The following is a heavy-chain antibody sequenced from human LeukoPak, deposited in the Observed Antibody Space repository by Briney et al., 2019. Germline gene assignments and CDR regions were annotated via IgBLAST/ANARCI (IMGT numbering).Heavy chain of an antibody. CDR3: AREAVEMATGPLDY. CDR2: IIPIFGTA. V-gene: IGHV1-69*05. J-gene: IGHJ4*02. CDR1: GGTFSSYA. D-gene: IGHD5-24*01. Sequence: SVKVSCRASGGTFSSYAISWVRQAPGQGLEWMGGIIPIFGTANYAQKFQGRVTITTDESTSTAYMELSSLRSEDTAVYYCAREAVEMATGPLDYWAREPWSPSPQ.